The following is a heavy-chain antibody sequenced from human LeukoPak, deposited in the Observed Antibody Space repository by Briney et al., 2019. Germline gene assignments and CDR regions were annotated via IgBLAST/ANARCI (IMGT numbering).Heavy chain of an antibody. D-gene: IGHD1-1*01. CDR1: GGSITGYY. J-gene: IGHJ4*02. V-gene: IGHV4-59*08. Sequence: SETLSLTCTVSGGSITGYYWSWIRQPPGKGLEWIGFISYSGSTNYSPSLKSRVTFSVDTSKNQISLKLSPVTAADTAVYYCARHQARTTYDYWGQGTLVTVSS. CDR3: ARHQARTTYDY. CDR2: ISYSGST.